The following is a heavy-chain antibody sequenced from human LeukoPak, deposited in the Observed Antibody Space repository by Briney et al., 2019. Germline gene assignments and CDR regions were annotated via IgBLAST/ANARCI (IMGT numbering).Heavy chain of an antibody. J-gene: IGHJ6*02. D-gene: IGHD3-10*01. Sequence: ASVKVSCKASGGTFSSYAISWVRQAPGQGLEWMGRIIPILGIANYAQKFQGRVTITADKSTSTAYMELSSLRSEDTAVYYCARDNRRFGELPHLYYYYYGMDVWGQGTTATVSS. V-gene: IGHV1-69*04. CDR3: ARDNRRFGELPHLYYYYYGMDV. CDR2: IIPILGIA. CDR1: GGTFSSYA.